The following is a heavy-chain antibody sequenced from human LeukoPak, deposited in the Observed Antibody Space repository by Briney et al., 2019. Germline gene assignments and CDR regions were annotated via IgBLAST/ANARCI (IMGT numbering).Heavy chain of an antibody. Sequence: SETLSLTCSVSDGSINSYYWSWIRQPPGKGLEWIGEINHSGSTNYNPSLKSRVTISVDTSKNQFSLKLSSVTAADTAVYYCARHASGGGAIDYWGQGTLVTVSS. CDR1: DGSINSYY. CDR3: ARHASGGGAIDY. V-gene: IGHV4-34*01. D-gene: IGHD3-16*01. CDR2: INHSGST. J-gene: IGHJ4*02.